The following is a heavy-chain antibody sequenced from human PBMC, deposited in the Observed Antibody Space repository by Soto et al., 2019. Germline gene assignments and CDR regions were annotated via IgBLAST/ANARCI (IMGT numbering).Heavy chain of an antibody. J-gene: IGHJ4*02. CDR1: GGSISSYY. D-gene: IGHD3-3*01. V-gene: IGHV4-59*01. CDR2: IYYSGST. CDR3: ARSGSGFLPFDY. Sequence: QVQLQESGPGLVKPSETLSLTCTVSGGSISSYYWSWIRQPPGKGLEWIGYIYYSGSTNYNPSLKSRVTISVDTSKNQFSLKLSSVTAADTAVYYCARSGSGFLPFDYWGQGTLVTVSS.